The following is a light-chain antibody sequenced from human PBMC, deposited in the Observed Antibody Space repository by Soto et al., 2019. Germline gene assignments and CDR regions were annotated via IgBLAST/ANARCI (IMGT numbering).Light chain of an antibody. Sequence: QSALTQPTSASGSPGQSVTISCTGTSSDVGGYNYVSWYQQHPGKAPKLMIYEVSKRPSGVPDRFSGSRSGNTASLTVSGLQAADEADYYCSSYAGSNNFVVFGGGTKLTVL. CDR2: EVS. CDR3: SSYAGSNNFVV. J-gene: IGLJ2*01. V-gene: IGLV2-8*01. CDR1: SSDVGGYNY.